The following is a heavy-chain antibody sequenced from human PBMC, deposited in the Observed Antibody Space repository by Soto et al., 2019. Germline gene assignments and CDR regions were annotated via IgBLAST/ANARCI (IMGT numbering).Heavy chain of an antibody. CDR1: GDSISGYY. J-gene: IGHJ4*02. CDR2: IYYSGST. Sequence: PSETLSLTCTVSGDSISGYYWSWIRQPPGKGLEWIGDIYYSGSTNYNPSLKSRVTISVDTSKNQFSLKLSSVTAADTALYYCARGRWSGYSPFDYWGQGTLVTVSS. V-gene: IGHV4-59*01. D-gene: IGHD3-3*01. CDR3: ARGRWSGYSPFDY.